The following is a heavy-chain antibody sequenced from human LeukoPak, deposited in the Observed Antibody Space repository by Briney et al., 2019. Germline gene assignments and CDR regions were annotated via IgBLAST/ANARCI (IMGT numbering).Heavy chain of an antibody. V-gene: IGHV5-51*01. Sequence: GESLKISCQGSGYSFTGYWIGWVRQMPGKGLEWMGNIYPGDSDTRYSPSFQGQVTISADKSISTAYLQWSNLKASDSAIYYCARERYNYGDRWFDPWGQGTLVTVSS. D-gene: IGHD5-18*01. J-gene: IGHJ5*02. CDR2: IYPGDSDT. CDR3: ARERYNYGDRWFDP. CDR1: GYSFTGYW.